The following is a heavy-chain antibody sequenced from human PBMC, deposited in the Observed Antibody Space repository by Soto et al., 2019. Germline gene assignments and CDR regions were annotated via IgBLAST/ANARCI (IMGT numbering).Heavy chain of an antibody. CDR1: GFTFRTYW. CDR2: INSDGSIT. D-gene: IGHD3-3*01. CDR3: APLGNFGVVTGY. V-gene: IGHV3-74*01. Sequence: EVQLVESGGGLVQPGGSLRLSCAVSGFTFRTYWMHWVRQAAGKGLVSVSRINSDGSITIYADSVKGRFTISRDNAKNTLFLQMNSLRADDTAVYYCAPLGNFGVVTGYWGQGTLVTVSS. J-gene: IGHJ4*02.